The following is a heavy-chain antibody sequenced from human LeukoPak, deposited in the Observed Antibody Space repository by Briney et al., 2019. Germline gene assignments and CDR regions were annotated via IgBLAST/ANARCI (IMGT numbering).Heavy chain of an antibody. D-gene: IGHD2-2*02. CDR2: ISWNSGSI. CDR1: GFTFDDYA. Sequence: PGGSLRLSCAASGFTFDDYAMHWVRQAPGKGLEWVSGISWNSGSIGYADSVKGRFTISRDNAKNSLYLQMNSLRAEDTALYYCAKDFGDIVVVPAAILYAFDIWGQGTMVTVSS. V-gene: IGHV3-9*01. CDR3: AKDFGDIVVVPAAILYAFDI. J-gene: IGHJ3*02.